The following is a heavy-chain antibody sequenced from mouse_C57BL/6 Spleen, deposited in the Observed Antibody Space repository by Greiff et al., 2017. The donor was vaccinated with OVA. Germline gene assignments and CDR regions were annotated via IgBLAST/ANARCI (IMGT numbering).Heavy chain of an antibody. V-gene: IGHV1-54*01. CDR1: GYAFTNYL. Sequence: QVQLQQSGAELVRPGTSVKVSCKASGYAFTNYLIEWVKQRPGQGLEWIGVINPGSGGTNYNEKFKGKATLTADKSSSTAYMQLSSLTSEDSAVYCCARGYDYGVGRYFDVWGTGTTVTVSS. CDR3: ARGYDYGVGRYFDV. CDR2: INPGSGGT. D-gene: IGHD2-4*01. J-gene: IGHJ1*03.